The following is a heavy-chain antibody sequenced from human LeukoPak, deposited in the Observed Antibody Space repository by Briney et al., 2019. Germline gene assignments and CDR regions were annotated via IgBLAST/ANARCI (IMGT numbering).Heavy chain of an antibody. CDR3: VRDKEVVTGIGWFDP. D-gene: IGHD2-21*02. V-gene: IGHV3-74*01. CDR1: GFTFSNYW. CDR2: IDSDGKST. Sequence: GGSLRLSCAASGFTFSNYWMHWVRQAPGKGLVWVSRIDSDGKSTNYADSVKGRFTISRDNAKNTLYLQMNSLRVEDTAVYYCVRDKEVVTGIGWFDPWGQGTLVTVSS. J-gene: IGHJ5*02.